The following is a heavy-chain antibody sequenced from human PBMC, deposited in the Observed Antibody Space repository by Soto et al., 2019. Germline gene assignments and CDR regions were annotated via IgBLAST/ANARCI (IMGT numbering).Heavy chain of an antibody. V-gene: IGHV4-39*01. CDR1: GGSISSSSYY. Sequence: PSETLSLTCTVSGGSISSSSYYWGWIRQPPGKGLEWIGSIYYSGSTYYNPSLKSRVTISVDTSKNQFSLKLSSVTAADTAVYYCARLPLIAAADYWGQGTLVTVSS. CDR3: ARLPLIAAADY. CDR2: IYYSGST. J-gene: IGHJ4*02. D-gene: IGHD6-13*01.